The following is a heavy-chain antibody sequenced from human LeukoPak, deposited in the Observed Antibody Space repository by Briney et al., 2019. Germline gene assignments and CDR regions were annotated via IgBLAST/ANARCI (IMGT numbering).Heavy chain of an antibody. J-gene: IGHJ4*02. Sequence: GRSLRLSCAASGFTFDDYAMHWVRQAPGKGLEWVSGISWNSGLIGYADSVKGRFNISRDNAKNSLYLQMNSLRAEDTALYYCSKGYTYGAREIVDYWGQGTLVTVSS. CDR1: GFTFDDYA. D-gene: IGHD5-18*01. CDR2: ISWNSGLI. CDR3: SKGYTYGAREIVDY. V-gene: IGHV3-9*01.